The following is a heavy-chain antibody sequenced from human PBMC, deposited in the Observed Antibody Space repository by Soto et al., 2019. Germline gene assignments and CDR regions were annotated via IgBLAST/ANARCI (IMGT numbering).Heavy chain of an antibody. CDR1: GFSLSDYA. CDR2: ISSDSRTI. Sequence: GSLRLSCVASGFSLSDYAVNWVRQAPGKGLEWVSFISSDSRTIYYADSVEGRFTVSRDNARNSVSLQMDSLRDEDAAVYFCARIKLVEWFFINVDVYDMDVWGQGTPVTVSS. D-gene: IGHD3-3*01. J-gene: IGHJ6*02. V-gene: IGHV3-48*02. CDR3: ARIKLVEWFFINVDVYDMDV.